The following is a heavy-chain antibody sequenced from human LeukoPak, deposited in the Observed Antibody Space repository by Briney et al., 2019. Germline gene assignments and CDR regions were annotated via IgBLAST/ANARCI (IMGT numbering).Heavy chain of an antibody. CDR1: GYTFTGYY. J-gene: IGHJ6*03. Sequence: ASVKVSCKASGYTFTGYYMHWVRQAPGQGLEWMGIINPSGGSTSYAQKFQGRVTMTRDMSTRTVYMELSSLRSEDTAVYYCARGDRGYCSGGSCYYYYMDVWGKGTTVTVSS. D-gene: IGHD2-15*01. V-gene: IGHV1-46*01. CDR3: ARGDRGYCSGGSCYYYYMDV. CDR2: INPSGGST.